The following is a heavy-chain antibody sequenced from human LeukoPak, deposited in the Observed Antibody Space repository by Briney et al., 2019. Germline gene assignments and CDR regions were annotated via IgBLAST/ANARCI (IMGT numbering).Heavy chain of an antibody. CDR1: GFTFSSYA. CDR2: ISYDGSDK. CDR3: ARVIAAAGTRYFDY. Sequence: PGGSLRLSCAAPGFTFSSYAMHWVRQAPGKGLEWVAVISYDGSDKYYADSVKGRFTISRDNSKNTLYLQMNSLRAEDTAVYYCARVIAAAGTRYFDYWGQGTLVTVSS. J-gene: IGHJ4*02. D-gene: IGHD6-13*01. V-gene: IGHV3-30-3*01.